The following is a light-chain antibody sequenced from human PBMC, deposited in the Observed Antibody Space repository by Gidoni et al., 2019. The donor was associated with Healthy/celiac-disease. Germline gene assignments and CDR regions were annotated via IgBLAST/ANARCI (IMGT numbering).Light chain of an antibody. CDR2: GAS. V-gene: IGKV3-15*01. Sequence: EIVFTQSPATLSVSPGARATLSCRASQSVSSNLAWYQQNPGQAPRPLIYGASTTATGITARFSGSGSGTDFTLTISSLQSEDFEVYYCQQYNNWPPGTFGQGTKVEIK. J-gene: IGKJ1*01. CDR1: QSVSSN. CDR3: QQYNNWPPGT.